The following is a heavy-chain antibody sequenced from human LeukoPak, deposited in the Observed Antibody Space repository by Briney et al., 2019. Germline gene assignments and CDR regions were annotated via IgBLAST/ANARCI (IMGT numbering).Heavy chain of an antibody. CDR3: AKGVECCSSTSCYTPFDY. J-gene: IGHJ4*02. D-gene: IGHD2-2*02. Sequence: ASVKVSCKASGYTFTSYGISWVRQAPGQGLEWMGWISAYNGNTNYAQKLQGRVTMTTDTSTSTAYMELRSLRSDDTAVYYCAKGVECCSSTSCYTPFDYWGQGTLVTVSS. CDR1: GYTFTSYG. V-gene: IGHV1-18*01. CDR2: ISAYNGNT.